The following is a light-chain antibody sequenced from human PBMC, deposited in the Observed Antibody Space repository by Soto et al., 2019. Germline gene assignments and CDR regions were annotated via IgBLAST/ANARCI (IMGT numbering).Light chain of an antibody. CDR1: PSVGTY. CDR2: DAS. V-gene: IGKV3-11*01. Sequence: EILLTQSPATLALSPGERVSLSCMASPSVGTYLAWDQQKPGQSPRLLIYDASHRATGVPDRFSGSGSGTDFTLTISSLEPDDFAIYYCQQSANWPYQFGQGTHLEI. J-gene: IGKJ2*01. CDR3: QQSANWPYQ.